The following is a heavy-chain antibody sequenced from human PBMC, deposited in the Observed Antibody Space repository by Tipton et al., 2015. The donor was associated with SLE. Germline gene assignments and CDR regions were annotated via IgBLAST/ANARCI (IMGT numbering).Heavy chain of an antibody. CDR2: MYHSGST. D-gene: IGHD3-3*01. J-gene: IGHJ6*03. Sequence: TLSLTCAVSGYSISSAYYWGWIRQPPGKGLEWIGSMYHSGSTYYNPSPKSRVTISVDTSKNQFFLKLSSVTAADTAVYYCARGSDFWSGYSYYMDVWGGGTTVTVSS. V-gene: IGHV4-38-2*01. CDR3: ARGSDFWSGYSYYMDV. CDR1: GYSISSAYY.